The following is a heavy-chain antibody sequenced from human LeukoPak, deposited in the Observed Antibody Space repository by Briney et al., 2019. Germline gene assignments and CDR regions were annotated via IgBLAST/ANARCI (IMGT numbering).Heavy chain of an antibody. CDR1: GYTFSSYA. Sequence: ASVKVSCKAPGYTFSSYAMNWVRQAPGQGLEWMGWINTNTGNPTYAQGFTGRFVFSLDTSVSTAYLQVNSLKAEDTAVYYCARSYYYDSSGYGDYFDYWGQGTLVTVSS. D-gene: IGHD3-22*01. CDR2: INTNTGNP. J-gene: IGHJ4*02. CDR3: ARSYYYDSSGYGDYFDY. V-gene: IGHV7-4-1*02.